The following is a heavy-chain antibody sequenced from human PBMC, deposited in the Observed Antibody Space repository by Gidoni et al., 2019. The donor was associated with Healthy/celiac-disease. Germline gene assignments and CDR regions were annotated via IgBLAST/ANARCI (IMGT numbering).Heavy chain of an antibody. Sequence: QVQLQQWGAGLLKPSETLSLTCAVYGGSFSGYYWRLIRQPPGKGLEWIGEINHSGSTNYNPSLKSRVTISVDTSKNQFSLKLSSVTAADTAVYYCARGALRKMTTVTTNWFDPWGQGTLVTVSS. CDR3: ARGALRKMTTVTTNWFDP. D-gene: IGHD4-17*01. J-gene: IGHJ5*02. CDR1: GGSFSGYY. V-gene: IGHV4-34*01. CDR2: INHSGST.